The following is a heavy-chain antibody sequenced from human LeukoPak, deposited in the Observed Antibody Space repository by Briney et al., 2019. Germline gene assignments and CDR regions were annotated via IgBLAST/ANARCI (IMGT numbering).Heavy chain of an antibody. CDR2: ISYSGNT. D-gene: IGHD3-22*01. CDR1: GGSINSGGYY. Sequence: SETLSLTCTVSGGSINSGGYYWSWIRQHPGKGLEWIGYISYSGNTYYTPSLKSRVRISVDTSKNQFSLKLNSVTGADTAVYYCARESVYYYDSSGSNAFDFWGQGTLVTVSS. J-gene: IGHJ4*02. CDR3: ARESVYYYDSSGSNAFDF. V-gene: IGHV4-31*03.